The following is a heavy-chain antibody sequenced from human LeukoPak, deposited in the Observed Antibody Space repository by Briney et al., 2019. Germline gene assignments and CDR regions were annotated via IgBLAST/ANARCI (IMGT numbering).Heavy chain of an antibody. CDR1: GFTVSSNY. CDR3: ARDLWGQWELLGSYYYYGMDV. D-gene: IGHD1-26*01. CDR2: IYSGDTT. Sequence: GGSLRLSCAASGFTVSSNYMSWVRQAPGKGLEWVSVIYSGDTTYYADSVKGRFTISRDNSKNTLYLQMSSLRAEDTAVYYCARDLWGQWELLGSYYYYGMDVWGQGTTVTVSS. V-gene: IGHV3-53*01. J-gene: IGHJ6*02.